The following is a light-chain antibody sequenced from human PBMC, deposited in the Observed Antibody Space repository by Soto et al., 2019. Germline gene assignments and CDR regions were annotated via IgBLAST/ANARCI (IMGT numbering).Light chain of an antibody. Sequence: EIVMTQPPATLSVSPGERATLSCRASQSVNSNLAWYQQKPGQAPRLLIYDASTRATGVPARFSGSGSGTEFTLTVSSLQSEDFAVYFCQQYNNWPTFGQGTKVEIK. CDR3: QQYNNWPT. V-gene: IGKV3-15*01. CDR1: QSVNSN. CDR2: DAS. J-gene: IGKJ1*01.